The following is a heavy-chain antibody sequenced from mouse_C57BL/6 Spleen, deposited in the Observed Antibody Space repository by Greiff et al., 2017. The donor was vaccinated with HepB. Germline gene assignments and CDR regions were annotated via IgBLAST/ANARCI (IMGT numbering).Heavy chain of an antibody. CDR3: ARPYDGYWYFDV. Sequence: EVKLMESGGGLVKPGGSLKLSCAASGFTFSSYTMSWVRQTPEKRLEWVATISGGGGNTYYPDSVKGRVTISRDNAKNTLYLQMSSLRSEDTALYYWARPYDGYWYFDVWGTGTTVTVSS. D-gene: IGHD2-3*01. J-gene: IGHJ1*03. V-gene: IGHV5-9*01. CDR2: ISGGGGNT. CDR1: GFTFSSYT.